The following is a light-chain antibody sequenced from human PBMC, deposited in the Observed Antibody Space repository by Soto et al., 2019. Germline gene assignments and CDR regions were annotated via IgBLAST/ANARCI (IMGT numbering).Light chain of an antibody. CDR1: QNIARS. Sequence: DIQMTQSPSTLSASVGDRVTITSRASQNIARSLAWYQQKPGKAPKVLIYQASSLDSGVPSRFSGRGFGTEFTLTINTLQPDDSATYYCQQYEYFWTFGQGTKVDIK. V-gene: IGKV1-5*03. CDR2: QAS. CDR3: QQYEYFWT. J-gene: IGKJ1*01.